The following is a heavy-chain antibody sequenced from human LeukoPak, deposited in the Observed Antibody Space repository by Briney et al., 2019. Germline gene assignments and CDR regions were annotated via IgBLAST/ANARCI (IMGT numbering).Heavy chain of an antibody. Sequence: GGSLRLSCAASGFTFSSYAMHWVRQAPGKGLEWVAVISYDGSNKYYADSVKGRFTISRDNSKNTLYLQMNSLRAEDTAVYHCARASYPSDYYYYYGMDVWGQGTTVTVS. J-gene: IGHJ6*02. V-gene: IGHV3-30-3*01. CDR3: ARASYPSDYYYYYGMDV. CDR1: GFTFSSYA. CDR2: ISYDGSNK.